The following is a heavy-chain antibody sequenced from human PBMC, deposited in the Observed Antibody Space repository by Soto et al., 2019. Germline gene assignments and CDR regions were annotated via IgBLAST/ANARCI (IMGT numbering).Heavy chain of an antibody. CDR1: GASISNNY. CDR3: ARDGRPDYEALDY. J-gene: IGHJ4*02. V-gene: IGHV4-59*01. D-gene: IGHD3-16*01. CDR2: IHYSGTT. Sequence: SETLSLTCTVSGASISNNYWSWIRQPPGKGLEWIGYIHYSGTTKYNPSLKSRVTMSLDTSKNQFSLKLTSLTAADSALYYCARDGRPDYEALDYWGQGTLVTVSS.